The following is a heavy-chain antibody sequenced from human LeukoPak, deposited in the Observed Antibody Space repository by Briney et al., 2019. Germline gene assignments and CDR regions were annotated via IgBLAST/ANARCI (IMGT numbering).Heavy chain of an antibody. D-gene: IGHD3-3*01. V-gene: IGHV3-74*01. CDR2: INGDGSST. J-gene: IGHJ5*02. CDR3: ARVRYYDFWSGYYPFDP. CDR1: GFTFSSYW. Sequence: GGSLRLSCAASGFTFSSYWMHWVRQAPGKGLVWVSRINGDGSSTSYADFVKGRFTISRDNAKNTLYLQMNSLRAEGTAVYYCARVRYYDFWSGYYPFDPWGQGTLVTVSS.